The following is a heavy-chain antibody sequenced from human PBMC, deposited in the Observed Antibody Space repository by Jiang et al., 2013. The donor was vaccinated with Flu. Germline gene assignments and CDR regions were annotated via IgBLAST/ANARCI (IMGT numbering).Heavy chain of an antibody. J-gene: IGHJ4*02. V-gene: IGHV1-69*04. D-gene: IGHD1-14*01. CDR2: IHPYPWYR. CDR3: ARGAPYRHPYFDY. Sequence: WVRQAPGQGLEWMGRIHPYPWYRQTTHRSSRAESRLPRTNPRAQAYMELSSLRSEDTAVYYCARGAPYRHPYFDYWGQGTLVTVSS.